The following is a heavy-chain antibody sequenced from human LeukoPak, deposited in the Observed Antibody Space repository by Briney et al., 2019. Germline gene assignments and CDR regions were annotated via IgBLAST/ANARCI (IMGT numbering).Heavy chain of an antibody. CDR1: GFTFSSYG. CDR3: ARESEWFGELLYHNWFDP. Sequence: PGRSLRLSCAASGFTFSSYGMHCVRQAPGKGLECVAAIWYDGSNKYYADSGKGRCTISRDNSKNTLYLQMNRLRAEDTAVYYCARESEWFGELLYHNWFDPWGQGTLVTVSS. CDR2: IWYDGSNK. D-gene: IGHD3-10*01. V-gene: IGHV3-33*01. J-gene: IGHJ5*02.